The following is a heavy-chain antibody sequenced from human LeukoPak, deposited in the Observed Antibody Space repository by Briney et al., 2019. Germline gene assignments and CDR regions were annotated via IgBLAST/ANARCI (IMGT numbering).Heavy chain of an antibody. CDR3: ARADIFDY. V-gene: IGHV4-30-4*01. CDR2: IYYSGST. CDR1: VGSISSGDYY. D-gene: IGHD2-15*01. J-gene: IGHJ4*02. Sequence: PSETLSLTCTVSVGSISSGDYYWSWIRQPPGKGLEWIGYIYYSGSTYYNPSLKSRVTTSVDTSKNQFSLKLSSVTAADTAVYYCARADIFDYWGQGTLVTVSS.